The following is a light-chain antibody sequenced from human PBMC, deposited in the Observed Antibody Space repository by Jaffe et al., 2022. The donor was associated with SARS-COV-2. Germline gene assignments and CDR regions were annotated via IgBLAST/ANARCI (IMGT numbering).Light chain of an antibody. Sequence: EIVLTQSPGTLSLSPGERATFSCRASQSISSSSLAWYQQKPGQTPRLLIYGASSRATGIPDRFTGSGSGTDFTLTISRLEPEDFAVYYCQQYGGSRWTFGQGTKVDVK. CDR3: QQYGGSRWT. V-gene: IGKV3-20*01. CDR1: QSISSSS. J-gene: IGKJ1*01. CDR2: GAS.